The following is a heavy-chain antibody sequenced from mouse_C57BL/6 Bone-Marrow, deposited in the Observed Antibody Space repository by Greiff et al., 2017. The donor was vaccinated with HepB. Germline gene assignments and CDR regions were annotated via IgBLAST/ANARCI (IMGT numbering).Heavy chain of an antibody. J-gene: IGHJ3*01. CDR3: ARDSNYEY. CDR1: GFTFSSYA. V-gene: IGHV5-4*01. CDR2: ISDGGSYT. Sequence: EVQVVESGGGLVKPGGSLKLSCAASGFTFSSYAMSWVRQTPEKRLEWVATISDGGSYTYYPDNVKGRFTISRDNAKNNLYLQMSHLKSEDTAMYYCARDSNYEYWGQGTLVTVSA. D-gene: IGHD2-5*01.